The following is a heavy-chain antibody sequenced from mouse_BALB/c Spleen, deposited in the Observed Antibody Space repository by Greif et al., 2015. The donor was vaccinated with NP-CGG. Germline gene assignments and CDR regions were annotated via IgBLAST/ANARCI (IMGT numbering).Heavy chain of an antibody. D-gene: IGHD1-1*01. CDR3: ARHGGITTVEAMDY. CDR1: GFSLTSYG. Sequence: QVQLQQSGPGLVAPSQSLSITCTISGFSLTSYGVHWVRQPPGKGLEWLVVIWSDGSTTYNSALKSRLSISKDNSKSQVFLKMNSLQTDDTAMYYCARHGGITTVEAMDYWGQGTSVTVSS. V-gene: IGHV2-6-1*01. CDR2: IWSDGST. J-gene: IGHJ4*01.